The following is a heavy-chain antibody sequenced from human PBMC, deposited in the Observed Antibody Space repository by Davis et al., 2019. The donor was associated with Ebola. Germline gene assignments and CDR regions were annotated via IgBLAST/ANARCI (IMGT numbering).Heavy chain of an antibody. Sequence: MPSETLSLTCTVSGGSINNYYWSWIRQPAGKGLEWIGRMHSTGRTNSNPSLQSRVTMSLDTSKNQFSLKLSSVTAADTAVYYCARAARLFPMAADYFDYWGQGTLVTVPS. CDR2: MHSTGRT. CDR1: GGSINNYY. V-gene: IGHV4-4*07. D-gene: IGHD2-21*01. J-gene: IGHJ4*02. CDR3: ARAARLFPMAADYFDY.